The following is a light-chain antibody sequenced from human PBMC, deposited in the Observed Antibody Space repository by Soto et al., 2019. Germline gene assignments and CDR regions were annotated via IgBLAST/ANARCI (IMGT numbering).Light chain of an antibody. CDR1: SSNVGTNH. Sequence: QSVLTQPPSASGTPGQRVTISCSGSSSNVGTNHVNWYQQLPGTALKLLIYSDNQRPSGVPDRFSGSKSGTSASLAISGLQSEDEADYYCATRDERLSGRVFGGGTKLTVL. CDR3: ATRDERLSGRV. V-gene: IGLV1-44*01. CDR2: SDN. J-gene: IGLJ3*02.